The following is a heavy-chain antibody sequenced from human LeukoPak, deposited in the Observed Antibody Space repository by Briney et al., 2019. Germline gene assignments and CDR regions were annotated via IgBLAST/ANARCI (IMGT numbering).Heavy chain of an antibody. CDR1: GYTFTSYD. J-gene: IGHJ5*02. CDR2: MNPNSGNT. D-gene: IGHD6-13*01. Sequence: GASVKVSCKASGYTFTSYDINWVRQATGQGLEWMGWMNPNSGNTGYAQKFQGRVTMTRNTSISTAYMELSSLRSEDTAVYYCARTPSGSWYKKTIKKWFDPWGEGTLVTVSS. CDR3: ARTPSGSWYKKTIKKWFDP. V-gene: IGHV1-8*01.